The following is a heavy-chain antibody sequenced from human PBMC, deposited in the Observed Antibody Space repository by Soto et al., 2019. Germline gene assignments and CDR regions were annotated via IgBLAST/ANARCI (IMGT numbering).Heavy chain of an antibody. CDR1: GFTFSSYW. Sequence: PGGSLRLSCAASGFTFSSYWMGWVRQAPGKGLEWVANIKQDGSEKYYVDSVKGRFTISRDNAKNSLYLQMNSLRAEDTAVYYCARDLMITFGGVIANYYYYGMDVWGQGTTVTVSS. V-gene: IGHV3-7*01. CDR2: IKQDGSEK. J-gene: IGHJ6*02. CDR3: ARDLMITFGGVIANYYYYGMDV. D-gene: IGHD3-16*02.